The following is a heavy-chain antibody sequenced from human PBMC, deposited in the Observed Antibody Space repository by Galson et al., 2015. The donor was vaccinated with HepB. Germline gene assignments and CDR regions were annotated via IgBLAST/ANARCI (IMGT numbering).Heavy chain of an antibody. J-gene: IGHJ4*02. CDR3: ARDPEPVDIAMVPTDNFIDY. D-gene: IGHD5-18*01. CDR1: GGTFSSYA. CDR2: IIPIFGTA. Sequence: SVKVSCKASGGTFSSYAISWVRQAPGQGLEWMGGIIPIFGTANYAQKFQGRVTITADESTSTAYMELSSLRSEDTAVYYCARDPEPVDIAMVPTDNFIDYWGQGTLVTVSS. V-gene: IGHV1-69*13.